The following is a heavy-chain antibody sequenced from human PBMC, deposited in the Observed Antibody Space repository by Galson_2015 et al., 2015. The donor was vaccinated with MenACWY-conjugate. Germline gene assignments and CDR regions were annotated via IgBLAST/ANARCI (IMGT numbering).Heavy chain of an antibody. D-gene: IGHD3-3*01. V-gene: IGHV3-23*01. CDR3: AKGVRSGHTYGAFDI. Sequence: SLRLSCAISGVTFSDYTMGWVRQAPGTGLEWVSTIIGGGGTTYYAASVKGRFSTSRDNSKNTLDVQMNSLRVEDTAVCYCAKGVRSGHTYGAFDIWGQGTMVTVSS. J-gene: IGHJ3*02. CDR2: IIGGGGTT. CDR1: GVTFSDYT.